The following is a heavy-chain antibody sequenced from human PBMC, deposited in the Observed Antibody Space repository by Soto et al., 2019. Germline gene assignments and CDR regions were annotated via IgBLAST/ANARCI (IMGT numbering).Heavy chain of an antibody. Sequence: ASVKVSCKASGGTFSRYGISWVRQAPGQGLEWMGGIIPISGTTNYAPKFQGRLTITADASTSTAYMELSSLRSDDTAVYYCAGKFHGDCSGGSCYILGNWGKGNLVTVSS. V-gene: IGHV1-69*13. CDR3: AGKFHGDCSGGSCYILGN. CDR2: IIPISGTT. J-gene: IGHJ4*02. D-gene: IGHD2-15*01. CDR1: GGTFSRYG.